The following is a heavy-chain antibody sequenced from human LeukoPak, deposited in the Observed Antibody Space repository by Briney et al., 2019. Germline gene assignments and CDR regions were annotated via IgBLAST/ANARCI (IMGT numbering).Heavy chain of an antibody. CDR3: VTDANRILGARGTGY. Sequence: GGSLRLSCAASGFDFSGAYMNWVRQAPGKGLEWVGLIKNKHEHQATDYAAPVRERFIITRDDSSSTLFLQMNSLKTEDTAVYYCVTDANRILGARGTGYWGQGILVTVSS. D-gene: IGHD1-26*01. CDR2: IKNKHEHQAT. CDR1: GFDFSGAY. J-gene: IGHJ4*02. V-gene: IGHV3-15*07.